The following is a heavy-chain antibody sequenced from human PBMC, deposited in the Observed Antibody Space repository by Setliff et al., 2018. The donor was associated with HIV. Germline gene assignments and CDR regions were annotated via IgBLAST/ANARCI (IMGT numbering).Heavy chain of an antibody. Sequence: PSETLSLTCTVSGGSFSSYYWSWIRQPAGKGLEWIGRTYTSGSTNYNPSLKSRVTMSVDASKNQFSLKLSSVTAADTAVYYCARDKRYYYDSSIYWYFDLWGRGTLVTVSS. CDR2: TYTSGST. D-gene: IGHD3-22*01. V-gene: IGHV4-4*07. J-gene: IGHJ2*01. CDR3: ARDKRYYYDSSIYWYFDL. CDR1: GGSFSSYY.